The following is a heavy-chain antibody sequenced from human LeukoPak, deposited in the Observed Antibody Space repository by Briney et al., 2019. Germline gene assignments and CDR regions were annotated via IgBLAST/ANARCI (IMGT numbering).Heavy chain of an antibody. CDR3: AKRPSDYGDYVSYFDY. CDR1: GFSFISYG. Sequence: GGSLRLSCAASGFSFISYGMHWVRQAPGKGLGWVGVISDDGRRKDYAASVKGRFTISRDNSKDTLDLQMNSLRAEDTAVYYCAKRPSDYGDYVSYFDYWGQGTLVTVSS. J-gene: IGHJ4*02. CDR2: ISDDGRRK. V-gene: IGHV3-30*18. D-gene: IGHD4-17*01.